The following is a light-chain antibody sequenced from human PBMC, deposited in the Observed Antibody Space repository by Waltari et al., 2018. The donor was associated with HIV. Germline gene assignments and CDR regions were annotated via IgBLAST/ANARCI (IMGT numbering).Light chain of an antibody. CDR3: MQALQTPPA. Sequence: DIVMTQSPLSLHVIPGERASISCRSSQSLLHSNGDNYLDWYLQKPGQSPKLLIYLGSFRASGVPDRFSGSGSGTEFTLKITRVEADDIGVYYCMQALQTPPAFGQGTKLEIK. V-gene: IGKV2-28*01. CDR2: LGS. CDR1: QSLLHSNGDNY. J-gene: IGKJ2*01.